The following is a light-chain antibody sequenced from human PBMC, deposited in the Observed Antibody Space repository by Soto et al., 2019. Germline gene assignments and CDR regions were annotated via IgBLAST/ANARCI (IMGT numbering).Light chain of an antibody. Sequence: QSVLTQPPSASGTPGQRVTISCSGSSPNIGSNIVNWYQQLPGTAPKLLIYGAYQRPSGVPDRFSGSKSGTSASLAIRGLQSDDEADYYCAAWDDTLDGVVFGGGTKLTVL. V-gene: IGLV1-44*01. J-gene: IGLJ3*02. CDR1: SPNIGSNI. CDR3: AAWDDTLDGVV. CDR2: GAY.